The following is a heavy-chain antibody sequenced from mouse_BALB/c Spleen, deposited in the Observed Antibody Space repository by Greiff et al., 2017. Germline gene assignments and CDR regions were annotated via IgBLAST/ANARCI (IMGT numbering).Heavy chain of an antibody. CDR3: ARGGGGYYWCAY. D-gene: IGHD2-3*01. V-gene: IGHV14-3*02. CDR2: IDPANGNT. CDR1: GFNIKDTY. Sequence: EVQLQQSGAELVKPGASVKLSCTASGFNIKDTYMHWVKQRPEQGLEWIGRIDPANGNTKYDPKFQGKATITADTSSNTAYLQLSSLTSEDTAVYYCARGGGGYYWCAYWGQGTLVTVSA. J-gene: IGHJ3*01.